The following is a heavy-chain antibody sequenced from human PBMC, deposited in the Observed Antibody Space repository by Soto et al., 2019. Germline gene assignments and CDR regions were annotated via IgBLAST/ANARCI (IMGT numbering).Heavy chain of an antibody. D-gene: IGHD2-2*01. CDR2: INHSGST. Sequence: SETLCLTCAVYGGSFSGYYWSWIRQPPGKGLEWIGEINHSGSTNYNPSLKSRVTISVDTSKNQFSLKLSSVTAADTAVYYCARGYCSSTSCLDAFDIWGQGTMVTV. CDR1: GGSFSGYY. CDR3: ARGYCSSTSCLDAFDI. J-gene: IGHJ3*02. V-gene: IGHV4-34*01.